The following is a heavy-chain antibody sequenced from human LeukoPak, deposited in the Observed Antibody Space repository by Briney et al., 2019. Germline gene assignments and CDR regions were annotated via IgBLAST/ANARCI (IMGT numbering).Heavy chain of an antibody. CDR3: ARSGSDFDY. D-gene: IGHD1-26*01. J-gene: IGHJ4*02. CDR1: GFTFSSYG. CDR2: ISGSGGSI. V-gene: IGHV3-23*01. Sequence: GGSLRLSCAASGFTFSSYGMSWVRQAPGKGLEWVSAISGSGGSIYYADSVKGRFTISRDNSKNTLYLQMDSLRAEDTAVYYCARSGSDFDYWGQGTLVTVSS.